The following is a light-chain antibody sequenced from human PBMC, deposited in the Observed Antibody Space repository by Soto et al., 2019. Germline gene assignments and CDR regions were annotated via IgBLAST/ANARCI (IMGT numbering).Light chain of an antibody. CDR1: QDVGTNY. J-gene: IGKJ2*01. V-gene: IGKV3-20*01. CDR2: GAS. Sequence: PGEGATLACRSIQDVGTNYLAWYHYKPGQAPRLLIFGASSTASGVPCRLSGSGSGTDFTLTISRLEPEDSAVYYCQQFSNYPYMYIFGQGTKLEI. CDR3: QQFSNYPYMYI.